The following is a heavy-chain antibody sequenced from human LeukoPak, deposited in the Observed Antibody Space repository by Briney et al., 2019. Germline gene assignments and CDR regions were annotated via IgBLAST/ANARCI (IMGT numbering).Heavy chain of an antibody. CDR3: ANYGDYQYFDY. Sequence: GGSLRLSCAASGFTFINYGMHWVRQAPGTGLEWVAVISYDATNKYYADSVKGRFTISRDNSKNTLYLQINSLKTDDTAVYYCANYGDYQYFDYWGQGTPVTVSS. J-gene: IGHJ4*02. CDR2: ISYDATNK. D-gene: IGHD4-17*01. V-gene: IGHV3-30*18. CDR1: GFTFINYG.